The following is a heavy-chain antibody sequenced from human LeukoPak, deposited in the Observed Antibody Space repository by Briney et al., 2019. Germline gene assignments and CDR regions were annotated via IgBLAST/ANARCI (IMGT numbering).Heavy chain of an antibody. V-gene: IGHV3-33*01. CDR2: IWYDGSNK. J-gene: IGHJ6*03. D-gene: IGHD4-11*01. CDR1: GFTFSSYG. Sequence: GGSLRLSCAASGFTFSSYGMHWVRQAPGMGLEWVAVIWYDGSNKYYADSVKGRFTISRDNSKNTLYLQMNSLRAEDTAVYYCARDEALQPYYYYYMDVWGKGTTVTVSS. CDR3: ARDEALQPYYYYYMDV.